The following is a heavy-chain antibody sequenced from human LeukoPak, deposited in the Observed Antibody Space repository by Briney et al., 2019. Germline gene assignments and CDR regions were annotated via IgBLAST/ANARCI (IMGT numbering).Heavy chain of an antibody. D-gene: IGHD4-23*01. V-gene: IGHV4-59*08. CDR3: ARLGRVTTVGVTGYHSMDV. CDR1: GGSISGYY. J-gene: IGHJ6*02. CDR2: IYYSGTT. Sequence: SETLSLTCTVSGGSISGYYWSWIRQPPGKGLEWIGYIYYSGTTNYTPTLQSRLSISVDTSKNQFSLRLSSVTAADTAVYYCARLGRVTTVGVTGYHSMDVWGQGTTVTVSS.